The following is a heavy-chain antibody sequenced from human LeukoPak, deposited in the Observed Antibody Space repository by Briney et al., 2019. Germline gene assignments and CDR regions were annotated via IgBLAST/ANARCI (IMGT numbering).Heavy chain of an antibody. CDR3: ARFSSIAAAFDY. V-gene: IGHV4-59*08. Sequence: SETLSLTCTVSDDSITIYYWSWIRQPPGKGLEWIGYIDHTGSTNYNPSLNSRVTISRDTSKNHFSLKLSSATAADTAVYYCARFSSIAAAFDYWGQGTLVTVSS. D-gene: IGHD6-13*01. CDR2: IDHTGST. J-gene: IGHJ4*02. CDR1: DDSITIYY.